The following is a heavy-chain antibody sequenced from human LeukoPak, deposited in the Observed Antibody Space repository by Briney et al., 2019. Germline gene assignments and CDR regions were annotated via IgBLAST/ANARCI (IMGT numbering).Heavy chain of an antibody. D-gene: IGHD1-26*01. CDR3: ASLGAIQDYYFDY. Sequence: QSWGSLRLSCAASGFTFSSYWMSWVRQAPGKGLEWVANIKQDGSEKYYVDSVKGRFTISRDNAKNSLYLQMNSLRAEDTAVYYCASLGAIQDYYFDYWGQGTLVTVSS. J-gene: IGHJ4*02. CDR1: GFTFSSYW. V-gene: IGHV3-7*01. CDR2: IKQDGSEK.